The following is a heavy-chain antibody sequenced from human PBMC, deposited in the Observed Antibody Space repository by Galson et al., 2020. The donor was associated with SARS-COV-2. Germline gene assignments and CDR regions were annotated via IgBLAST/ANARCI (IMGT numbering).Heavy chain of an antibody. CDR1: GGSISSTNF. CDR3: AREETIFETFDP. CDR2: IYKSGST. D-gene: IGHD3-3*01. V-gene: IGHV4-39*07. J-gene: IGHJ5*02. Sequence: SETLSLTCTVPGGSISSTNFWGWIRQPPGRGLEWIGSIYKSGSTYYNPSLKSRVTISVDTSKNEFSLKLSSVTAADTAVYYCAREETIFETFDPWGQGTQVTVSS.